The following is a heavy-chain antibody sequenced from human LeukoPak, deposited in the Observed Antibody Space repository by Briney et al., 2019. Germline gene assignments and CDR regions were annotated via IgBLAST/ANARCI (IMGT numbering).Heavy chain of an antibody. D-gene: IGHD4-11*01. J-gene: IGHJ4*02. Sequence: PGGSLRLSCAASGFTFSNYWMHWVRQVPGKGLVWISRINTDGSSTSYADSAKGRFTISRDNSKNTLYLQMNSLRAEDTAVYYCAKVDRKGTDSNTPWDYWGQGTLVTVSS. CDR3: AKVDRKGTDSNTPWDY. CDR2: INTDGSST. V-gene: IGHV3-74*01. CDR1: GFTFSNYW.